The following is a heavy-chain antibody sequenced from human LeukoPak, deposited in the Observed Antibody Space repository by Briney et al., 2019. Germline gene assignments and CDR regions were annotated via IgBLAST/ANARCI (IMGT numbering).Heavy chain of an antibody. CDR2: ISTSSIYI. J-gene: IGHJ3*02. V-gene: IGHV3-21*01. Sequence: GGSLRLSCAASGITFNKYSMSWVRQAPGKGLEWVSSISTSSIYIYYADSVKGRFTISRDNAKNSLYLQMNSLRVEDTAVYYCARGRHNSGSFDAFDIWGQGTMVTVSS. CDR1: GITFNKYS. D-gene: IGHD3-10*01. CDR3: ARGRHNSGSFDAFDI.